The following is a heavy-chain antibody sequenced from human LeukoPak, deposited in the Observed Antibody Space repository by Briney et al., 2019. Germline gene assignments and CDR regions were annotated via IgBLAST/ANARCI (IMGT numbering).Heavy chain of an antibody. D-gene: IGHD3-10*01. J-gene: IGHJ4*02. V-gene: IGHV1-46*01. CDR3: ARDSGERGSGSYLIAY. CDR1: GYTFSSYY. CDR2: IDPSSSST. Sequence: GASVKVSCTASGYTFSSYYMHWVRQAPGQGLEWMGLIDPSSSSTSYAQKFQGRVTMTRDVSISTAYMELSRLRSDDTAVYYCARDSGERGSGSYLIAYWGQGTLVTVSS.